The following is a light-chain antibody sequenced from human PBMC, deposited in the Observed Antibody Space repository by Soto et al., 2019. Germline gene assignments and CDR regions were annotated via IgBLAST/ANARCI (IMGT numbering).Light chain of an antibody. CDR1: QSVRNN. CDR3: QQYNDWPPIT. CDR2: YAS. Sequence: EIMMTQSPATLSVSPGESATLSCRASQSVRNNLAWYQHKPGQAPRLLIYYASTRATGIPARFSGSGSGTEFTLTISSLQSEDCALYYCQQYNDWPPITFGQGTRLEIK. V-gene: IGKV3-15*01. J-gene: IGKJ5*01.